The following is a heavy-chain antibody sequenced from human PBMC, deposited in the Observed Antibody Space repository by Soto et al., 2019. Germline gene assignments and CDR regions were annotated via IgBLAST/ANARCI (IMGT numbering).Heavy chain of an antibody. CDR2: IIPIFGTA. D-gene: IGHD3-3*02. J-gene: IGHJ6*02. CDR1: GGTFSSYA. V-gene: IGHV1-69*12. Sequence: QVQLVQSGAEVKKPGSSVKVSCKASGGTFSSYAISSVRQAPGQGLEWMGGIIPIFGTANYAQKFQGRVTITADESTSTAYRELSSLRSEDTAVYYCARVVHSSNYYYGMDVWGQGTTVPVSS. CDR3: ARVVHSSNYYYGMDV.